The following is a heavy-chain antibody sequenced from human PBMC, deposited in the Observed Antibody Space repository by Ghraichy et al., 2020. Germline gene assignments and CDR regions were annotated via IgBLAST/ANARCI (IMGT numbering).Heavy chain of an antibody. Sequence: ASVKVSCKASGYTFTGYYMHWVRQAPGQGLEWMGWINAGNGNTKYSQKFQGRVTITRDTSASTAYMELSSLRSEDTAVYYCARAQNFWSGYQWLSTHMDVWGQGTTVTVSS. CDR2: INAGNGNT. J-gene: IGHJ6*02. CDR1: GYTFTGYY. V-gene: IGHV1-3*01. D-gene: IGHD3-3*01. CDR3: ARAQNFWSGYQWLSTHMDV.